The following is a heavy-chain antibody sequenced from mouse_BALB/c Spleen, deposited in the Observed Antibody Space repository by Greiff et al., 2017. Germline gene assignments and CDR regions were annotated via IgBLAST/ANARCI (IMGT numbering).Heavy chain of an antibody. CDR3: ARGGYYDYDENWFAY. CDR1: GFTFSSYA. J-gene: IGHJ3*01. V-gene: IGHV5-6-5*01. D-gene: IGHD2-4*01. Sequence: EVQVVESGGGLVKPGGSLKLSCAASGFTFSSYAMSWVRQTPEKRLEWVASISSGGSTYYPDSVKGRFTISRDNARNILYLQMSSLRSEDTAMYYCARGGYYDYDENWFAYWGQGTLVTVSA. CDR2: ISSGGST.